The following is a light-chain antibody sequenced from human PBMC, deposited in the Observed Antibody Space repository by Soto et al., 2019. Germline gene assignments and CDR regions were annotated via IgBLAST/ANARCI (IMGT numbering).Light chain of an antibody. J-gene: IGKJ4*01. CDR3: QQRSNWPLT. Sequence: EIVLTQSPATLSLSPGERATLSCRASQSVSSXLAWYQQKPGQAPRLLIYDASNRATGIPARFSGSGSGTDFTLTISSLEPEDFAVYYCQQRSNWPLTFGGGTKVEIK. CDR2: DAS. CDR1: QSVSSX. V-gene: IGKV3-11*01.